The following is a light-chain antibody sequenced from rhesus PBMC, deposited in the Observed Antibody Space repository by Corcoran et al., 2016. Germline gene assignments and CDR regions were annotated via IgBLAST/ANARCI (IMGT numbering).Light chain of an antibody. V-gene: IGLV2-32*01. CDR2: EVS. J-gene: IGLJ6*01. CDR3: CSYAGSYTDG. CDR1: SSDIGGYNY. Sequence: QAALTQPRSVSGSPGQSVTISCTGTSSDIGGYNYVSWYQQHPGTAPKLMIYEVSKRPSGVSDRFSGSKSGNTASLPISGLQAEDEAEYYCCSYAGSYTDGFGSGTKLTVL.